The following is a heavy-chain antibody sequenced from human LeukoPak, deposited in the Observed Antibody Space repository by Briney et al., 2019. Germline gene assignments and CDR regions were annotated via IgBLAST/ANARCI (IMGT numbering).Heavy chain of an antibody. CDR3: ARATPLVVVTATRFDY. V-gene: IGHV4-59*01. CDR1: GGSISSYY. Sequence: SETLSLTCTVSGGSISSYYWSWIRQPPGKGLEWIGYIYYSGSTNYNPSLKSRVTISVDTSKNQFSLKLISVTAADTAVYYCARATPLVVVTATRFDYWGQGTLVTVSS. D-gene: IGHD2-21*02. CDR2: IYYSGST. J-gene: IGHJ4*02.